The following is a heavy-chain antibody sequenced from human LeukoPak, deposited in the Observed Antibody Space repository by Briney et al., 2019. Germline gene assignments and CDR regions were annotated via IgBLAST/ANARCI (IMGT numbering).Heavy chain of an antibody. CDR3: ARGGWLQLKFYFDY. J-gene: IGHJ4*02. CDR1: GGTFSSYA. D-gene: IGHD5-24*01. Sequence: GASVTVSCKASGGTFSSYAISWVRQAPGQGLEWMGRITPILGIANYAQKFQGRVRITADKSTSTAYMELSSLRSEDTAVYYCARGGWLQLKFYFDYWGQGTLVTVSS. V-gene: IGHV1-69*04. CDR2: ITPILGIA.